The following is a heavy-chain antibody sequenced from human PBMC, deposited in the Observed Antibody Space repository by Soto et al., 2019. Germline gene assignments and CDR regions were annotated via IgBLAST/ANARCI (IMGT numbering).Heavy chain of an antibody. CDR2: INHRGSL. Sequence: SETQSLTCTVTGGSMTSGDQYWTWIRHRPGEGLEWFGYINHRGSLYYNPSLKSRVSMSVDTSKNQFPLNLSSVTAADTAVYYCARELPQRQGRNMDVWGQGTTVTVSS. D-gene: IGHD1-1*01. J-gene: IGHJ6*02. CDR3: ARELPQRQGRNMDV. V-gene: IGHV4-31*03. CDR1: GGSMTSGDQY.